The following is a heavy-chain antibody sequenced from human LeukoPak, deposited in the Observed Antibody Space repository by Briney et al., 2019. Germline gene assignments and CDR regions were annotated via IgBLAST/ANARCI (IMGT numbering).Heavy chain of an antibody. CDR3: ARHCSGSSCYSGAHS. J-gene: IGHJ4*02. V-gene: IGHV4-39*07. D-gene: IGHD2-15*01. Sequence: SISRXXYHWXXIRXPXXXXXXXIXSXYYSGSTYYNPSLKSRVTMSVDTSNNQFSLKLSSVTAADPAVYYCARHCSGSSCYSGAHSWGQGTLVSVSS. CDR1: SISRXXYH. CDR2: XYYSGST.